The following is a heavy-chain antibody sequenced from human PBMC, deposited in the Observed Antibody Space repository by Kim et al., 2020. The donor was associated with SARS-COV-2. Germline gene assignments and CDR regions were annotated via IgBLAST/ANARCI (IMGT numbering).Heavy chain of an antibody. CDR2: ITDDGRRT. CDR1: GYRFSSYA. Sequence: GGSLRLSCAASGYRFSSYALSWVRQAPGRGLEWVSAITDDGRRTYYAGSVKGRFTSSRDNSKNTLYLQMNSLRAEDTALDYCANRGGGDCHGAYDRWGQG. D-gene: IGHD2-21*01. V-gene: IGHV3-23*01. J-gene: IGHJ3*02. CDR3: ANRGGGDCHGAYDR.